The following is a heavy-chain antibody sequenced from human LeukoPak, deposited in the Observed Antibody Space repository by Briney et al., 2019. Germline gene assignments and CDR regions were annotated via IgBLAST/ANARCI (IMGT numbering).Heavy chain of an antibody. CDR2: IYYSGST. CDR1: GGSISSSSYY. J-gene: IGHJ4*02. D-gene: IGHD4-17*01. V-gene: IGHV4-39*01. CDR3: ARHPYGDSETFDY. Sequence: PSETLSLTCTVSGGSISSSSYYWGWIRQPPGKGLEWIGSIYYSGSTYYNPSLKSRVTISVDTSKNQFSLKLSSVTAADTAVYYCARHPYGDSETFDYWGQGTLVTVSS.